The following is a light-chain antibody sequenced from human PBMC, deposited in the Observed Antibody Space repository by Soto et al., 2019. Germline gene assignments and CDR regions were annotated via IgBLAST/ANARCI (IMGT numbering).Light chain of an antibody. CDR1: SSSIGAGYD. Sequence: QSVLTQPPSVSGAPGQRVTISCTGSSSSIGAGYDVHWYQQLPGTAPKLLIYGNSNRPSGVPDRFSGSKSGTSASLAITGLQAEDEADYYFSSYTSSSTVVFGGGTKLTVL. J-gene: IGLJ2*01. V-gene: IGLV1-40*01. CDR3: SSYTSSSTVV. CDR2: GNS.